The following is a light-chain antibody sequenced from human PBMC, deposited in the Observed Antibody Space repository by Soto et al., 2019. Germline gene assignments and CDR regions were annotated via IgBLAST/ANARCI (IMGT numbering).Light chain of an antibody. CDR2: DVT. J-gene: IGLJ1*01. Sequence: QSVLTQPRSVSGSPGQSVTISCTGTSSDVGLYNYVSWYHQHPGKAPKLLIYDVTKRPSGVPDRFSGSKSGTSASLAVSGLQSEDEADYYCAAWDYTLNAYVFGTGTKVTVL. CDR1: SSDVGLYNY. CDR3: AAWDYTLNAYV. V-gene: IGLV2-11*01.